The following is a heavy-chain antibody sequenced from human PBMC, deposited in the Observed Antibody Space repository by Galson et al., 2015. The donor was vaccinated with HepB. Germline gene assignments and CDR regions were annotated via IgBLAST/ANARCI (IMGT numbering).Heavy chain of an antibody. CDR3: ARHPGRGSVGYAFDL. V-gene: IGHV4-59*08. CDR1: HGSINNYY. D-gene: IGHD5-12*01. Sequence: TLSLTCSVSHGSINNYYWSWIRQSPGKRPEWIGYIRYTGDTTYNPSLGYRVGMSVDTSINQVSLWLTSVTAADTAVYYCARHPGRGSVGYAFDLWGQGTLVTVSA. J-gene: IGHJ4*02. CDR2: IRYTGDT.